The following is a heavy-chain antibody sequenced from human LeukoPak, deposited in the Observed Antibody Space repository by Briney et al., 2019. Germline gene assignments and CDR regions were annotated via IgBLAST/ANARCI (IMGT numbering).Heavy chain of an antibody. V-gene: IGHV3-48*03. CDR1: GFTFSSYE. J-gene: IGHJ3*02. CDR2: ISSSGSTI. CDR3: ARKYYSSFDM. Sequence: RPGGSLRLSCAASGFTFSSYEMNWVRQAPGKGLEWVSYISSSGSTIYYADSVKGRFTISRDNAENSLYLQMNSQRAEDTAVYYCARKYYSSFDMWGQGTMVTVSS. D-gene: IGHD2/OR15-2a*01.